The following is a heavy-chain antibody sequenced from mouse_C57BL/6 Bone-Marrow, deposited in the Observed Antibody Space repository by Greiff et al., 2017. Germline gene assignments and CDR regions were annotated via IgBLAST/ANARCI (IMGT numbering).Heavy chain of an antibody. J-gene: IGHJ2*01. CDR1: GYTFTSYW. CDR2: IDPSDSYT. CDR3: ARSRGLKYEYFDY. V-gene: IGHV1-69*01. D-gene: IGHD1-3*01. Sequence: QVQLQQPGAELVMPGASVKLSCKASGYTFTSYWMHWVKQRPGQGLEWIGEIDPSDSYTNYNQKFKGKSTLTVDKSSSTAYMQLSSLTSEDSAVYYCARSRGLKYEYFDYWGPGTTLTVSS.